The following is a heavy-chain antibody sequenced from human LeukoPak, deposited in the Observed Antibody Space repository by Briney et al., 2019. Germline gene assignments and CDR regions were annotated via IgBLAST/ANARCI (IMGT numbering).Heavy chain of an antibody. J-gene: IGHJ4*02. Sequence: SGGSLRLSCAASGFTFSSYWMSWVRQAPGKGLEWVANIKQDGSEKYYVDSVKGRFTISRDNAKNSLYLQMNSLRAEDTAVYYCARRSASLSSSFNDFDYWGQGTLVTVSS. CDR1: GFTFSSYW. CDR2: IKQDGSEK. V-gene: IGHV3-7*01. CDR3: ARRSASLSSSFNDFDY. D-gene: IGHD6-13*01.